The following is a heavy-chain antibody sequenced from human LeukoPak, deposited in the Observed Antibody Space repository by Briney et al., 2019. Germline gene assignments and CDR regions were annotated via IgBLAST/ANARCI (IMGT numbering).Heavy chain of an antibody. CDR2: IKQDGTEV. V-gene: IGHV3-7*01. D-gene: IGHD3-10*01. CDR3: VRASVLPY. Sequence: GGSLRLSCATSGFNFSSYWMTWVRQAPGKGLEWVANIKQDGTEVHYVDSVKGRFTISRDNAKNSRYLQVNSLRAEDTAVYYCVRASVLPYWGQGTLVTVSS. J-gene: IGHJ4*02. CDR1: GFNFSSYW.